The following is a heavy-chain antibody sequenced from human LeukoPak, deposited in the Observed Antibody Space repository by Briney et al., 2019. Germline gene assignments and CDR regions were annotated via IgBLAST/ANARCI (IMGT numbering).Heavy chain of an antibody. Sequence: PSETLSLTCAVYGGSFSSYYRSWIRQPAGKGLEWIGRIYTSGSTNYNPSLKSRVTMSVDTSKNQFSLKLSSVTAADTAVYYCARVSRDYVFDYWGQGTLVTVSS. CDR2: IYTSGST. J-gene: IGHJ4*02. D-gene: IGHD4-17*01. CDR1: GGSFSSYY. V-gene: IGHV4-59*10. CDR3: ARVSRDYVFDY.